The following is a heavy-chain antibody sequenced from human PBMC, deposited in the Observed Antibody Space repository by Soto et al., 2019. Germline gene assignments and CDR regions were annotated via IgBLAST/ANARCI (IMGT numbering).Heavy chain of an antibody. CDR2: IWYDGRNK. CDR1: GFTFRNYG. D-gene: IGHD3-22*01. Sequence: QVHLVESGGGVVQPGRSLRLSCAASGFTFRNYGMHWVRQAPGKGLEWVAVIWYDGRNKYYTDSVKGRFTISRDNSKNTLYLQMNSLRAEDTAVYYCASGNYERSGFLDYWGQGTLVTVSS. CDR3: ASGNYERSGFLDY. J-gene: IGHJ4*02. V-gene: IGHV3-33*01.